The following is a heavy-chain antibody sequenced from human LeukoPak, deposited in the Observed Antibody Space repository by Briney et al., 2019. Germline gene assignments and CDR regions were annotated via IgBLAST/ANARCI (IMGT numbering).Heavy chain of an antibody. CDR1: GGSISSYY. J-gene: IGHJ4*02. CDR2: IYYSGST. V-gene: IGHV4-39*01. D-gene: IGHD3/OR15-3a*01. CDR3: ARLPFGPYFDY. Sequence: SSETLSFTCTVSGGSISSYYWGWIRQPPGKGLEWIGSIYYSGSTYYNPSLKSRVTISVDTSKNQFSLKLSSVTAADTAVYYCARLPFGPYFDYWGQGTLVTVSS.